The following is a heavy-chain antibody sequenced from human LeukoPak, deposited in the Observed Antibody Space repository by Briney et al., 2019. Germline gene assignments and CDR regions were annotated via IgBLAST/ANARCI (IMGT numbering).Heavy chain of an antibody. D-gene: IGHD2-2*01. V-gene: IGHV4-38-2*02. CDR3: ARDPDCSSTRCYPIPYYYMDV. CDR2: IYHSGST. CDR1: AYSISSGYY. J-gene: IGHJ6*03. Sequence: PSETLSLTCTVSAYSISSGYYWGWIRQPPGKGLEWIGSIYHSGSTYYNPSLKSRVTISVDASKKQFSLKLSSGTAADTAVYYCARDPDCSSTRCYPIPYYYMDVWGKGTTVTVSS.